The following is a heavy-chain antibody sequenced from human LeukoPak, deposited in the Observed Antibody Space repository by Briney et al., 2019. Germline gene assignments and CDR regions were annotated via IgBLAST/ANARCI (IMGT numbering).Heavy chain of an antibody. CDR2: ISGSGGST. Sequence: GGSLRLSCAASGFTFSSYAMSWVRQAPGKGLEWVSAISGSGGSTYYADSVKGRLTISRDNSKNTLYLQMNSLRAEDTAVYYCAKGYGQRGIFDYWGQGTLVTVSS. D-gene: IGHD3-16*01. CDR3: AKGYGQRGIFDY. CDR1: GFTFSSYA. V-gene: IGHV3-23*01. J-gene: IGHJ4*02.